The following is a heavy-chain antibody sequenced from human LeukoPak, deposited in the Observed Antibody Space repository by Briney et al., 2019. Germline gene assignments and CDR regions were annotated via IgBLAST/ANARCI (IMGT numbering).Heavy chain of an antibody. CDR2: IPYDGSNK. D-gene: IGHD4-23*01. CDR1: GFTFSTYA. J-gene: IGHJ4*02. V-gene: IGHV3-30*04. Sequence: GGSLRLSCAASGFTFSTYAMHWVRQAPGKGLEWVAVIPYDGSNKYYADSVKGRFTISREDSKNRLYLQMNSLRAEDTAVYYCARAEGYGGELDSWGQGTLGTVSS. CDR3: ARAEGYGGELDS.